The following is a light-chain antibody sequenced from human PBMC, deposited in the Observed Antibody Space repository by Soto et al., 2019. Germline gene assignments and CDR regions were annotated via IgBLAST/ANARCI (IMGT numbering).Light chain of an antibody. CDR2: DVS. Sequence: QSVLTQPRSVSGSPGQSVTISCTGTSSDVGGYNYVSWYQQHPGKAPKLMIYDVSKRPSGVPDRFSGSKSGNTASLTISGLQAEDEADYYCCSYAGSSYYVVGTGTKLTVL. CDR3: CSYAGSSYYV. V-gene: IGLV2-11*01. CDR1: SSDVGGYNY. J-gene: IGLJ1*01.